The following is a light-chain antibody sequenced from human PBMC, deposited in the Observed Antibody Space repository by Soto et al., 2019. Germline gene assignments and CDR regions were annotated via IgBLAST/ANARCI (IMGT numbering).Light chain of an antibody. CDR3: MQGTQWPWT. J-gene: IGKJ1*01. Sequence: DVVMTQSPLSLLVTLGQPASISCRSSQSLVHSDGNIYLNWFRQRPGQSPRRLIYRVSNRDSGVPDRFSGSGSGTDFTLKISRVEAEDVGVYYCMQGTQWPWTFGQGTKV. V-gene: IGKV2-30*02. CDR2: RVS. CDR1: QSLVHSDGNIY.